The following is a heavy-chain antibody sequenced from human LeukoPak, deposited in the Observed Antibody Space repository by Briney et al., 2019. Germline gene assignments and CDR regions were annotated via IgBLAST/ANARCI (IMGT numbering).Heavy chain of an antibody. V-gene: IGHV3-7*01. J-gene: IGHJ3*01. Sequence: GGSLRLSCAASGFTLNSYLMSWVRQARGRALVRVAYINKEGNDENYLDSVKGRFIVSKDNAKNLSYVEMNRLRGEDTAVYYCARSNPNRNALDLWGQGTMVTISS. CDR3: ARSNPNRNALDL. CDR1: GFTLNSYL. D-gene: IGHD1-14*01. CDR2: INKEGNDE.